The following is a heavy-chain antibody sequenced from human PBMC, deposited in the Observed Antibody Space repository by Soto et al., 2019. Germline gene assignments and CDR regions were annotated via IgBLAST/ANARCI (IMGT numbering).Heavy chain of an antibody. V-gene: IGHV1-69*09. CDR1: GGTFSTFT. J-gene: IGHJ5*02. CDR3: ATFGAQNDH. D-gene: IGHD3-16*01. CDR2: IIPFLNIS. Sequence: QVQLVQSGADVKKPGSSVKVSCKTFGGTFSTFTLSWVRQAPGQGLLWMGSIIPFLNISNIAATFLGRLTITADESTSTAYMELGSLTRDDTAIYFCATFGAQNDHWGHGTWVTVSS.